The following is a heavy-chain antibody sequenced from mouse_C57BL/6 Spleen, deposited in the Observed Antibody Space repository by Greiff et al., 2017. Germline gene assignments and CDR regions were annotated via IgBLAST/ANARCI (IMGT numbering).Heavy chain of an antibody. D-gene: IGHD1-1*01. J-gene: IGHJ3*01. CDR1: GFTFSSYA. Sequence: EVKLMESGGGLVKPGGSLKLSCAASGFTFSSYAMSWVRQTPEKRLEWVATISDGGSYTYYPDNVKGRFTISRDNAKNNLYLQMNHLKSEDTAMYYCARDDYGSSSWFAYWGQGTLVTVST. CDR2: ISDGGSYT. V-gene: IGHV5-4*01. CDR3: ARDDYGSSSWFAY.